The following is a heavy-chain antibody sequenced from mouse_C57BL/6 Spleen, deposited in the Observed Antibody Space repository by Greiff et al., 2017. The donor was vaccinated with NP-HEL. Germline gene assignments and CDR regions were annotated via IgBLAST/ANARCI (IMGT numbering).Heavy chain of an antibody. D-gene: IGHD1-1*01. CDR1: GFTFSSYT. CDR2: ISGGGGNT. J-gene: IGHJ2*01. CDR3: ARNRYYGIFDY. V-gene: IGHV5-9*01. Sequence: EVMLVESGGGLVKPGGSLKLSCAASGFTFSSYTMSWVRQTPEKRLEWVATISGGGGNTYYPDSVKGRFTISRDNAKNTLYLQMSSLRSEDTALYYCARNRYYGIFDYWGQGTTLTVSS.